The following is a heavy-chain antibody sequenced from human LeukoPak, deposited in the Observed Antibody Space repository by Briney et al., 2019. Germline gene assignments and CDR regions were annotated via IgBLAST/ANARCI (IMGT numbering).Heavy chain of an antibody. J-gene: IGHJ4*01. CDR1: GFSLSSQS. Sequence: GGSLRLSCIASGFSLSSQSMNWVRQAPGKGLEWVSYISSSSTIMYYADSVKGRFTISRDNAKNSMYLQMNSLRAEDTAVYYCVGDFYGSGSYYFPDLYRGQGTLVTVSS. V-gene: IGHV3-48*01. CDR2: ISSSSTIM. D-gene: IGHD3-10*01. CDR3: VGDFYGSGSYYFPDLY.